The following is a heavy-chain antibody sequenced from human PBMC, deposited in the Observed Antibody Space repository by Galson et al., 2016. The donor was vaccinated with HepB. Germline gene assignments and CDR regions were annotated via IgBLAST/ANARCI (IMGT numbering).Heavy chain of an antibody. Sequence: ASISGYYWSWIRQPPGKGLEWIGYFHYSGITNNNPSLKSRVTISTDTSKNQLSLKLSSVTAADTAVYYCVRIQSGAHGWFEPWGQGTLVTVSS. J-gene: IGHJ5*02. CDR1: ASISGYY. V-gene: IGHV4-59*01. CDR2: FHYSGIT. D-gene: IGHD3-16*01. CDR3: VRIQSGAHGWFEP.